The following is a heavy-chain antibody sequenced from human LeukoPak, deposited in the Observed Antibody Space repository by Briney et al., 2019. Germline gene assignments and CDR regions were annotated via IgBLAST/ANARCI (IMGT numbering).Heavy chain of an antibody. Sequence: PGGSLRLSCAASEFTFSSYWMSWVRQAPGKGLEWVANIKQDGSQKYYVDSVKGRFTISRDNSKNTLYLQMNSLRAEDTAVYYCARAGVVPHAFDIWGQGTMVTVSS. CDR2: IKQDGSQK. CDR1: EFTFSSYW. V-gene: IGHV3-7*01. J-gene: IGHJ3*02. D-gene: IGHD2-15*01. CDR3: ARAGVVPHAFDI.